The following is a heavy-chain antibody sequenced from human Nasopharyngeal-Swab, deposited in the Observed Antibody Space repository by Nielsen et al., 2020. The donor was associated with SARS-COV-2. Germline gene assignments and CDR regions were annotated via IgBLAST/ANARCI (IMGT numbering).Heavy chain of an antibody. Sequence: GESRKISWAASGFTFSSYSMNGVRQAPGKGLEWVSSISSSSSYIYYADSVKGRFTISRDNAKNSLYLQMNSLRAEDTAVYYCARASGYDFGYYYGMDVWGQGTTVTVSS. J-gene: IGHJ6*02. D-gene: IGHD5-12*01. CDR1: GFTFSSYS. V-gene: IGHV3-21*01. CDR3: ARASGYDFGYYYGMDV. CDR2: ISSSSSYI.